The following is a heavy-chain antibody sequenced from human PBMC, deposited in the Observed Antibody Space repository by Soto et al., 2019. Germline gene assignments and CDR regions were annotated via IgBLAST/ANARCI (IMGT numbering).Heavy chain of an antibody. D-gene: IGHD6-13*01. CDR1: GYTFTGYY. CDR2: INPNSGGT. V-gene: IGHV1-2*02. J-gene: IGHJ6*02. Sequence: GASVKVSCKASGYTFTGYYMHWVRQAPGQGLEWMGWINPNSGGTNYAQKFQGRVTMTRDTSISTAYMELSRLRSDDTAVYYCASQQLAYYYYGMDVWGQGTTVTVSS. CDR3: ASQQLAYYYYGMDV.